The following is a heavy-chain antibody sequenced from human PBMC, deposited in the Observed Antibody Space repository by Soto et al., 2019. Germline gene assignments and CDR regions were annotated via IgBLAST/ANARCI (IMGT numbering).Heavy chain of an antibody. CDR2: IRTKGARYTT. Sequence: ILLCGAWEISVRGHNVDCGRQAPGKGLEWVGRIRTKGARYTTEYAASVKGRFTISRDDSKNSLYLQMNSLKPEDTALYYCARSKDCSDDFWAQGTLVTVPS. J-gene: IGHJ4*02. CDR3: ARSKDCSDDF. D-gene: IGHD2-21*01. V-gene: IGHV3-72*01. CDR1: EISVRGHN.